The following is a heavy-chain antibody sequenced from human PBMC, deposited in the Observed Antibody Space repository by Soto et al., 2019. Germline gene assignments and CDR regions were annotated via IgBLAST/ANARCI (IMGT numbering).Heavy chain of an antibody. D-gene: IGHD2-2*02. V-gene: IGHV1-69*18. CDR3: ARGSCSSTSCYKEYYFDL. CDR2: IIPTFGRT. Sequence: QVQLVQSGAEVKKPGSSVKVSCKASGDTFSSYAISWVRQAPGKGLEWMGKIIPTFGRTNYAQKFQGRVTITADESTSTAYMELSSLRSEDTAVYYCARGSCSSTSCYKEYYFDLWGQGTLVTVSS. J-gene: IGHJ4*02. CDR1: GDTFSSYA.